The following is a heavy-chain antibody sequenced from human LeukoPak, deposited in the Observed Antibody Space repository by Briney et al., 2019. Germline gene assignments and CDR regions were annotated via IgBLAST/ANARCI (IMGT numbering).Heavy chain of an antibody. CDR1: GFTFSSYS. CDR2: ISSSSSYI. Sequence: GGSLRLSCAASGFTFSSYSMNWVRQAPGKGLEWVSSISSSSSYIYYADSVKGRFTISRDNAKNSLYLQMNSLRAEDTAVYYCARGPPYYYGSGSYYPHFGYWGRGTLVTVSS. J-gene: IGHJ4*02. CDR3: ARGPPYYYGSGSYYPHFGY. V-gene: IGHV3-21*01. D-gene: IGHD3-10*01.